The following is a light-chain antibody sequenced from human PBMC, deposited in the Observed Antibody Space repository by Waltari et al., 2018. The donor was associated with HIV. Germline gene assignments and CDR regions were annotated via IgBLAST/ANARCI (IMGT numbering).Light chain of an antibody. CDR1: SSPIRPGFH. J-gene: IGLJ2*01. V-gene: IGLV1-40*01. CDR3: QSYDGTLSGVV. CDR2: RNN. Sequence: QSVLTQPPSVSGPPGQRVTISCTGSSSPIRPGFHVHWSQHLPGTAPTRLIYRNNNRPSGVPDRFSGSKSGTSASLAITGLQPEDEAHYYCQSYDGTLSGVVFGGGTKLTVL.